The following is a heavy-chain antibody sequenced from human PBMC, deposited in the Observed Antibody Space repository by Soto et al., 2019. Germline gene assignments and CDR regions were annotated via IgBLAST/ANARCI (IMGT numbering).Heavy chain of an antibody. D-gene: IGHD2-15*01. V-gene: IGHV3-21*01. CDR1: GFNFFTYT. J-gene: IGHJ4*02. CDR2: ISGDGNYK. Sequence: EVQLVDSGGGLVEPGGSLRLSCAASGFNFFTYTMDWVRQAPGKGLEWVSSISGDGNYKYYARSVRGRFTISRDNAKNSLYLHMNSLYAEDTAVYYCARIECSGFPPERRQGYLDYWGQGTLVTVSS. CDR3: ARIECSGFPPERRQGYLDY.